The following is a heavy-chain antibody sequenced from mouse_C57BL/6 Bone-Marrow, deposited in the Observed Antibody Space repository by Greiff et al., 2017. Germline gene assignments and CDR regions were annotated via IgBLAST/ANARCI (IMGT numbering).Heavy chain of an antibody. CDR1: GYTFTSYW. D-gene: IGHD2-4*01. Sequence: VQGVESGAELAKPGASVKLSCKASGYTFTSYWMHWVKQRPGQGLEWIGYINPSSGYTKYNQKFKDKATLTADKSSSTAYMQLSSLTYEDSAVYYCAVYYDYDGCAYWGQGTLVTVSA. J-gene: IGHJ3*01. CDR3: AVYYDYDGCAY. V-gene: IGHV1-7*01. CDR2: INPSSGYT.